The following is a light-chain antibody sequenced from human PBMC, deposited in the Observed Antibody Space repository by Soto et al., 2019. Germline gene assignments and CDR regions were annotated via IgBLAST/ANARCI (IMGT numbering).Light chain of an antibody. CDR1: SSDVGAHDF. V-gene: IGLV2-14*01. CDR2: EVT. Sequence: QSVLTQPASVSGSPGQSITISCSGTSSDVGAHDFVSWYQHHPDKAPKVIIFEVTKRPSGVSDRFSGSKTGNTASLTISGLLAEDEADYYCNSYTLSKTVIFGGGTKLTVL. CDR3: NSYTLSKTVI. J-gene: IGLJ2*01.